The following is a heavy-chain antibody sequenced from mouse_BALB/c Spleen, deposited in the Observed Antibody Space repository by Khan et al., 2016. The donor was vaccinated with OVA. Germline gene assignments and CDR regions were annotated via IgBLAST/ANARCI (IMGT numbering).Heavy chain of an antibody. CDR3: ARTDYYGSSYYFDY. D-gene: IGHD1-1*01. Sequence: EVQLQESGPELVKPGASVKVSCKASGYSFTVYNMFWVKQSLGKSLEWIGYIDPYNGGTSYNQKFKGKATLTVDKSSSTAFMHLSSLSSEDSSVFYCARTDYYGSSYYFDYWGQGTTLTVAS. V-gene: IGHV1S135*01. CDR1: GYSFTVYN. J-gene: IGHJ2*01. CDR2: IDPYNGGT.